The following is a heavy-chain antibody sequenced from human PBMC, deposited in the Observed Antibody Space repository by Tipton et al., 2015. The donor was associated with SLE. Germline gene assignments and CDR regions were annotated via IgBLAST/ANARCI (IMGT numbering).Heavy chain of an antibody. J-gene: IGHJ4*02. CDR2: ITWEGGGT. V-gene: IGHV3-43*01. CDR3: AKDYEGGSGSYLDY. D-gene: IGHD1-26*01. CDR1: GFTFDDYT. Sequence: SLRLSCAASGFTFDDYTMHWVRQPPGKGLEWVSLITWEGGGTYYADSVKGRFTISRDNSKNSLYLQMNSLRTEDTALYYCAKDYEGGSGSYLDYGGQGTLVTVSS.